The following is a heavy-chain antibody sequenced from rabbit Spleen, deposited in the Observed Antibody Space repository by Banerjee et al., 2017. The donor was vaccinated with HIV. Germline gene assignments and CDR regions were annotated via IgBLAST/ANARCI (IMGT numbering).Heavy chain of an antibody. CDR3: ARGDNGDGDGSFKL. D-gene: IGHD2-1*01. Sequence: QSLEESGGDLVKPEGSLTLTCIASGFSFSTSYCMCWVRQAPGQGLECIACIYAGSSGITYYASWAKGRFTVSKTSSTTVTLQMTSLTAADTATYLCARGDNGDGDGSFKLWGPGTLVSVS. V-gene: IGHV1S40*01. CDR1: GFSFSTSYC. J-gene: IGHJ4*01. CDR2: IYAGSSGIT.